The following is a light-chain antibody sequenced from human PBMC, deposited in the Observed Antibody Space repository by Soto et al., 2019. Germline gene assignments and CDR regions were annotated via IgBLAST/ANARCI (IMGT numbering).Light chain of an antibody. CDR3: QRYNDLPLT. V-gene: IGKV3-15*01. J-gene: IGKJ4*01. Sequence: IVMTQSPATLSVSPGERVTLSCRASQGIGITLAWYQQKPGQTPRLLIYGASTRATGIPARFSGSGSGTEFTLTINSLQSEDSAVYYCQRYNDLPLTFGGGTKVEIK. CDR1: QGIGIT. CDR2: GAS.